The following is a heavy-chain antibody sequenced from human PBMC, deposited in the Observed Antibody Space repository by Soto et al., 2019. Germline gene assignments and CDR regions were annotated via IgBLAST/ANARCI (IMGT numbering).Heavy chain of an antibody. V-gene: IGHV4-61*03. J-gene: IGHJ4*02. Sequence: QVQLQESGPGQVKPSETLSLTCTVSGGSVTSGGYYWSWIRQPPGKVLEWIGFIFYNGGTSYNPSLGSRVTISTETSKTNFSLNLNFVTAADTGVYYCARGDHGPRRFYFDTWGQGILVTVSS. D-gene: IGHD2-8*01. CDR3: ARGDHGPRRFYFDT. CDR2: IFYNGGT. CDR1: GGSVTSGGYY.